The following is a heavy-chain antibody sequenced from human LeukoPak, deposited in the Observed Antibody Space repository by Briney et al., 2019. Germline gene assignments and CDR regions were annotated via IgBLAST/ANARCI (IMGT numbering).Heavy chain of an antibody. D-gene: IGHD3-10*01. J-gene: IGHJ4*02. Sequence: ASVKVSCKASGYTFTSYAISWVRQAPGQGLERMGGIIPIFGTANYAQKFQGRVTITADESTSTAYMELCSLRSEDTAVYYCAITLWFGELTNYFDYWGQGTLVTVSS. CDR1: GYTFTSYA. V-gene: IGHV1-69*13. CDR2: IIPIFGTA. CDR3: AITLWFGELTNYFDY.